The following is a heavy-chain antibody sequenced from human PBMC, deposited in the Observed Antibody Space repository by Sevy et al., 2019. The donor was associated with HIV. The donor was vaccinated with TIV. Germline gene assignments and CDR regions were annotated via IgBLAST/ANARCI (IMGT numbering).Heavy chain of an antibody. Sequence: GGSLRLSCAASGFTFSSYNMNWVRQAPGKGLEWVSSISGLSNYIYYADSMKGRFTISRDKAKNTLNLQMNSLRGDDTAVYFCARGPPDGSYDYFDSWGQGILVTVSS. J-gene: IGHJ4*02. CDR1: GFTFSSYN. CDR2: ISGLSNYI. CDR3: ARGPPDGSYDYFDS. V-gene: IGHV3-21*06. D-gene: IGHD3-10*01.